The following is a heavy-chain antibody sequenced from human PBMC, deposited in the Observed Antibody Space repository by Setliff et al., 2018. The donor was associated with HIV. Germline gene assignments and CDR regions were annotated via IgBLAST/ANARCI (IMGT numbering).Heavy chain of an antibody. Sequence: SETLSLTCTVSGYSISSGDYWGWIRQPPGKGLEWIGSIYHSGSTYYNPSLKSRVTIAVDTSKNQFSLKLSSATAADTAVYYCARDPGDYDYVWGTKRGWFDPWGQGTLVTVS. CDR2: IYHSGST. CDR1: GYSISSGDY. D-gene: IGHD3-16*01. J-gene: IGHJ5*02. CDR3: ARDPGDYDYVWGTKRGWFDP. V-gene: IGHV4-38-2*02.